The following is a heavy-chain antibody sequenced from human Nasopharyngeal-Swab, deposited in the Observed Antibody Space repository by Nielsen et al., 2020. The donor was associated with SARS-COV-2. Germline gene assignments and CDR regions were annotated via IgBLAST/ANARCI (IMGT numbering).Heavy chain of an antibody. V-gene: IGHV4-31*03. Sequence: LRLSCTVSGGSISSGGYYWSWIRQHPGKGLEWIGYIYYSGSTYYNPSLKSRVTISVDTSKNQFSLKLGSVTAADTAVYYCASCYDFCDYFDYWGQGTLVTVSS. CDR3: ASCYDFCDYFDY. J-gene: IGHJ4*02. CDR2: IYYSGST. CDR1: GGSISSGGYY. D-gene: IGHD3-3*01.